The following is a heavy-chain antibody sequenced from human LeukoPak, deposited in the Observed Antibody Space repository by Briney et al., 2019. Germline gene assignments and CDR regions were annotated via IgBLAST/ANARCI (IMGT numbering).Heavy chain of an antibody. Sequence: QAGGSLRLSCAASGFTFSSYAMSWVRQAQGKGLEWVSAISGSGGSTYYADSVKGRFTISRDNSKNTLYLQMNSLRAEDTAVYYCAKDRTLLAAAGFDAFDIWGQGTMVTVSS. CDR2: ISGSGGST. CDR3: AKDRTLLAAAGFDAFDI. J-gene: IGHJ3*02. CDR1: GFTFSSYA. V-gene: IGHV3-23*01. D-gene: IGHD6-13*01.